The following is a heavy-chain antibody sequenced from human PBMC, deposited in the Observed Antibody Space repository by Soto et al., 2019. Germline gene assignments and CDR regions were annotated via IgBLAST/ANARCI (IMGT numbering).Heavy chain of an antibody. CDR2: IYHSGST. D-gene: IGHD3-10*01. Sequence: SETLSLTCTVSGYSISSGYYWGWIRQPPGKGLEWIGSIYHSGSTYYNPSLKSRVTISVDTSKNQFSLKLSSVTAADTAVYYCARSGSGSSFTESAEYFQHWGQGTLVTVSS. CDR3: ARSGSGSSFTESAEYFQH. CDR1: GYSISSGYY. V-gene: IGHV4-38-2*02. J-gene: IGHJ1*01.